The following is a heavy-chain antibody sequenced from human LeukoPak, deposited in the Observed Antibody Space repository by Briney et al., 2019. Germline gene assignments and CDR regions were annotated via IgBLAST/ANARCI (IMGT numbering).Heavy chain of an antibody. Sequence: GESLKISGKGFGYSFNMYWIGWVRQMPGKGLGGMGIIYLGDSDPRYRPSFKAQVPISADKSIRAPYLQWSSLKASDTAMYYCARAWSCSGGSCYAEDWGQGTLVTVSS. CDR1: GYSFNMYW. J-gene: IGHJ4*02. D-gene: IGHD2-15*01. V-gene: IGHV5-51*01. CDR2: IYLGDSDP. CDR3: ARAWSCSGGSCYAED.